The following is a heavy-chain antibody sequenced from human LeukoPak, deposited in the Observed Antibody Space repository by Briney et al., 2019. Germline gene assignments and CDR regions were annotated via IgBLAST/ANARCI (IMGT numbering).Heavy chain of an antibody. D-gene: IGHD1-26*01. J-gene: IGHJ6*03. Sequence: GTSLRLSCAASGFTFSNCGMHWVRQAPGKGLEWVAVIWYDGTTKYYADSVKGRFTISRDNSKNTLYLQMNSLRTEDTAVYYCVKSQGGYYMDVWGKGTTVTVSS. V-gene: IGHV3-30*18. CDR1: GFTFSNCG. CDR2: IWYDGTTK. CDR3: VKSQGGYYMDV.